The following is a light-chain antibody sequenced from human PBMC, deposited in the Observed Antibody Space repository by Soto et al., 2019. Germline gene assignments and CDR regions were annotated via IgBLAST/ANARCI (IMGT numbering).Light chain of an antibody. V-gene: IGKV1-12*01. J-gene: IGKJ5*01. CDR3: QQTDSFPLT. CDR2: ATS. Sequence: DIQMTQSPSSVSASVGDRVIITCRASQGIGRWLAWYQQKPGKAPKVLIFATSNLLSGVPSRFSGSGSGRDFTLTISNVQPEDIATYFCQQTDSFPLTFGHGTRLEIK. CDR1: QGIGRW.